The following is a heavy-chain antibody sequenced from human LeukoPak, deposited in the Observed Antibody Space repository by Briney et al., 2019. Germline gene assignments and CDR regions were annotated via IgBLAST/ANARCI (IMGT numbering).Heavy chain of an antibody. Sequence: GGSLRLSCAASGFTFSDYYMSWIRQAPGKGLEWVSYISSSGSTIYYADSVKGRFTISRDNAKNSLYLQMNSLRAEDTAVYYCARDSSSWYRGYYYYGMDVWGQGTTVTVSS. CDR2: ISSSGSTI. J-gene: IGHJ6*02. CDR1: GFTFSDYY. V-gene: IGHV3-11*01. CDR3: ARDSSSWYRGYYYYGMDV. D-gene: IGHD6-13*01.